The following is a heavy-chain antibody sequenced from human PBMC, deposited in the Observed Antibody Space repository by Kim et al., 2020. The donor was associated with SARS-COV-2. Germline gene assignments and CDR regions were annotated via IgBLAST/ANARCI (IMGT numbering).Heavy chain of an antibody. J-gene: IGHJ4*02. CDR3: ARDSRYCSGGSCSLYYFDY. V-gene: IGHV3-21*01. D-gene: IGHD2-15*01. CDR2: ISSSSSYI. Sequence: GGSLRLSCAASGFTFSSYSMNWVRQAPGKGLEWVSSISSSSSYIYYADSVKGRFTISRDNAKNSLYLQMNSLRAEDTAVYYCARDSRYCSGGSCSLYYFDYWGQGTLVTVSS. CDR1: GFTFSSYS.